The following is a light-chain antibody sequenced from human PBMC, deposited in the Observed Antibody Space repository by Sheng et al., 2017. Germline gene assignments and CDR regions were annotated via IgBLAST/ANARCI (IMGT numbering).Light chain of an antibody. CDR3: SSFTVINTLI. J-gene: IGLJ2*01. CDR2: DVS. CDR1: SSDVGGYNY. Sequence: QSALTQPASVSGSPGQSITISCTGTSSDVGGYNYVSWYQQHPGKAPKLMIYDVSHRPSGVSDRFSGSKSGNTASLTISGLQADDEADYYCSSFTVINTLIFGGGTRLTVL. V-gene: IGLV2-14*03.